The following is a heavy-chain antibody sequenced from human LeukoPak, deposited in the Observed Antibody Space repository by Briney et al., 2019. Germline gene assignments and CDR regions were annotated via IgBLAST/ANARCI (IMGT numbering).Heavy chain of an antibody. CDR1: GFTFSSYA. Sequence: GGSLRLSCAASGFTFSSYAMSWVRQAPGKGLEWVSAISGSGGFTYYADSVKGRFTISRDNSKNTLYLQMNSLRAEDKAVYYCAKGDGYNYNYFDFWGQGTQVTVSS. J-gene: IGHJ4*02. D-gene: IGHD5-24*01. CDR2: ISGSGGFT. V-gene: IGHV3-23*01. CDR3: AKGDGYNYNYFDF.